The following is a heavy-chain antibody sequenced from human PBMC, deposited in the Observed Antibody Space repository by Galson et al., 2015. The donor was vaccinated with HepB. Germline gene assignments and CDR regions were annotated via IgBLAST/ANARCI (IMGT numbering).Heavy chain of an antibody. CDR2: ISSSSSTI. D-gene: IGHD3-10*01. CDR1: GFTFSSSS. Sequence: SLRLSCAASGFTFSSSSMNWVRQAPGKGLEWLSYISSSSSTIYYADSMQGRFTISRDDAKNSLYLHMNSLRAEDTAVYYCASMSSPYYYYGMDVWGQGTTVTVSS. CDR3: ASMSSPYYYYGMDV. V-gene: IGHV3-48*04. J-gene: IGHJ6*02.